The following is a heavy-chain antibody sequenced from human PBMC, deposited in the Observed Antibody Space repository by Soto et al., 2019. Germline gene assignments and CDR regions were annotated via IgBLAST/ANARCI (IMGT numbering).Heavy chain of an antibody. CDR1: GFTFSTFA. J-gene: IGHJ4*02. D-gene: IGHD6-19*01. CDR2: ISGSGTST. V-gene: IGHV3-23*01. CDR3: AKTEQWLIAYFDY. Sequence: EVQLLESGGGLVQPGGSLRLSCVASGFTFSTFAMSWVRQAPGKGPEWVSGISGSGTSTYYADSVKGRFTISRDNAKNTLYLQMNSLRAEDTAVYYCAKTEQWLIAYFDYWGQGTLVTVSS.